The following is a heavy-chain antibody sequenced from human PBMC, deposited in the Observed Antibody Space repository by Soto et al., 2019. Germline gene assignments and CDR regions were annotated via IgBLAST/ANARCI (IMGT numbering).Heavy chain of an antibody. V-gene: IGHV5-51*01. CDR2: IYPADSDT. CDR1: GYSFTNYW. Sequence: GESLKISCKASGYSFTNYWIGWVRQMPGKGLEWMGIIYPADSDTRYSPSFEGQVTISADKSISTAYLQWSSLKASDTAIYACARLLAGSRWYFDYWGQGTLVTVSS. J-gene: IGHJ4*02. CDR3: ARLLAGSRWYFDY. D-gene: IGHD3-9*01.